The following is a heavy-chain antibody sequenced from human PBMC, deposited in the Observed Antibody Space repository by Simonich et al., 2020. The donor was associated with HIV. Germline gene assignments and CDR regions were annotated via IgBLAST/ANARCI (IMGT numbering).Heavy chain of an antibody. D-gene: IGHD3-10*01. J-gene: IGHJ4*02. V-gene: IGHV3-7*01. CDR1: GLPFSKYW. Sequence: EVQLVESGGGLVQPGGSLRLSCAASGLPFSKYWMGWVRQGQGKGLEWVANIKHDGSEKYYVDSVKGRFTISRDNAKNSLYLQMNSLSAEDTAVYSCAREHGSGSYSDYWGQGTLVTVSS. CDR2: IKHDGSEK. CDR3: AREHGSGSYSDY.